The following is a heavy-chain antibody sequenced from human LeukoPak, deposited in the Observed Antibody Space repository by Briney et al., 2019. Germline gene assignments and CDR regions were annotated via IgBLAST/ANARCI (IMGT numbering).Heavy chain of an antibody. Sequence: GGSLRLSCAASGFTFDDYAMHWVRQAPGKGLEWVSGISWSSGSIGYADSVKGRFTISRDNAKNSLYLQMNSLRAEDTALYYCARDQGSGWYYFDYWGQGTLVTVSS. CDR1: GFTFDDYA. CDR3: ARDQGSGWYYFDY. J-gene: IGHJ4*02. CDR2: ISWSSGSI. D-gene: IGHD6-19*01. V-gene: IGHV3-9*01.